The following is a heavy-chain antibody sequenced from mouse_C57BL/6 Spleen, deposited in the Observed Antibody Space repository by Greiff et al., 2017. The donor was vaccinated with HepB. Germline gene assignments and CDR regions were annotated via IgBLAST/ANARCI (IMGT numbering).Heavy chain of an antibody. Sequence: QVQLQQPGAELVMPGASVKLSCKASGYTFTSYWMHWVKQRPGQGLERIGEIDPSDSYTNYNQKFKGKSTLTVDKSSSTAYMQLSSLTSEDSAVYYCAKTGTGYFDVWGTGTTVTVSS. J-gene: IGHJ1*03. CDR2: IDPSDSYT. CDR1: GYTFTSYW. V-gene: IGHV1-69*01. D-gene: IGHD4-1*01. CDR3: AKTGTGYFDV.